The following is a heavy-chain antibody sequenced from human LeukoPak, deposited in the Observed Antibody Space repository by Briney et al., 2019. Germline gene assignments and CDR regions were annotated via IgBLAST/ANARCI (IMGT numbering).Heavy chain of an antibody. D-gene: IGHD6-6*01. Sequence: PSQTLSLTCTVSGGSISCGDYYWSWIRQPPGKGPEWIGYIYYSGSTYYNPSLKSRVTISGDTSKNQFSLKVNSVTAADTAVYYCARGSWSSSIDYWGQGTLVTVSS. CDR3: ARGSWSSSIDY. CDR1: GGSISCGDYY. V-gene: IGHV4-30-4*01. J-gene: IGHJ4*02. CDR2: IYYSGST.